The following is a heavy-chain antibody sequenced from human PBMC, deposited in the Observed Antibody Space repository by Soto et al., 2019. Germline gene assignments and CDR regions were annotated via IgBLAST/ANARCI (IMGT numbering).Heavy chain of an antibody. Sequence: PGGSLRLSCAASGFTFSSYGMHWVRQAPGKGLEWVAVISYDGSNKYYADSVKGRFTISRDNSKNTLYLQMNSLRAEDTAVYYCAKGVEMATILWGVDYWGQGTLVTVSS. CDR2: ISYDGSNK. V-gene: IGHV3-30*18. D-gene: IGHD2-21*01. CDR3: AKGVEMATILWGVDY. J-gene: IGHJ4*02. CDR1: GFTFSSYG.